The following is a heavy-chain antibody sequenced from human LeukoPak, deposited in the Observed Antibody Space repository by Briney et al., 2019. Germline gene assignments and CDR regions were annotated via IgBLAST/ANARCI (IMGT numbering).Heavy chain of an antibody. D-gene: IGHD2-15*01. CDR1: GFTFSNYG. CDR2: ISFDGSSK. J-gene: IGHJ4*02. CDR3: AKNRGPYCSGGSCYFFGY. Sequence: GGSLRLSCAASGFTFSNYGMGWVRQAPGKGLEWVALISFDGSSKYYGDSVKGRFTISRDNSKNTLYLQMNNLRIEDTAVYYCAKNRGPYCSGGSCYFFGYWGQGTLVTVSS. V-gene: IGHV3-30*18.